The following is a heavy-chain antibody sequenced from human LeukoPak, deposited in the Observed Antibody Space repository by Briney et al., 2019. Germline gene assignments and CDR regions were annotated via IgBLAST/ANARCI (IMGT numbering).Heavy chain of an antibody. CDR1: GGSISSGGYY. V-gene: IGHV4-31*03. CDR2: IYYSGST. Sequence: SETLSLTCTVSGGSISSGGYYWSWIRQHPGKGLEWIGYIYYSGSTYYNPSLKSRVTISVDTSKNQFSLKLSSVTAADTAVYYSARVDSWHPQSMDVWGQGTTVTISS. D-gene: IGHD2-15*01. J-gene: IGHJ6*02. CDR3: ARVDSWHPQSMDV.